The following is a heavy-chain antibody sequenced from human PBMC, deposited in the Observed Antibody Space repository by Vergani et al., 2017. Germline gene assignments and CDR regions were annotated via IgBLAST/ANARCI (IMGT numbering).Heavy chain of an antibody. CDR3: ASSRILYYYGMDV. J-gene: IGHJ6*02. D-gene: IGHD5-18*01. CDR1: GYSISSGYY. V-gene: IGHV4-38-2*01. Sequence: QVQLQESGPGLVKPSETLSLTCAVSGYSISSGYYWGWIRQPPGKGLEWIGSIYHSGSTYYNPSLKSRVTISVDTSKNQFSLKLSSVTAADTAVYYCASSRILYYYGMDVWGQXP. CDR2: IYHSGST.